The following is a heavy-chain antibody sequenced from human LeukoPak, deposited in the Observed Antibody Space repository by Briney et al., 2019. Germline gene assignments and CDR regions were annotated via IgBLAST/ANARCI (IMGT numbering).Heavy chain of an antibody. CDR3: SRDSGAAAGTLDS. J-gene: IGHJ4*02. CDR1: GFTFGDYA. Sequence: GGSLRLSCIASGFTFGDYAMTWFRQAPGKGLEWVGFIRDKAYGWTTDFAASVKGRFTISRDDSKSIAYLQINSLKTEDTAVYYCSRDSGAAAGTLDSWGQGTLVTVSS. CDR2: IRDKAYGWTT. V-gene: IGHV3-49*03. D-gene: IGHD6-13*01.